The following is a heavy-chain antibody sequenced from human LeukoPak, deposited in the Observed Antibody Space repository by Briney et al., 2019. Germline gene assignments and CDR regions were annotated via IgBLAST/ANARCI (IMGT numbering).Heavy chain of an antibody. CDR1: GFTFSSYG. Sequence: GTSLRLSCAASGFTFSSYGMHWVRQAPGKGLEWVAVISYDGSNKYYADSVKGRFTISRDNSKNTLYLQMNSLRAEDTAVYYCAKDLSSSNGWYYGMDVWGQGTTVTVSS. V-gene: IGHV3-30*18. D-gene: IGHD6-13*01. CDR3: AKDLSSSNGWYYGMDV. J-gene: IGHJ6*02. CDR2: ISYDGSNK.